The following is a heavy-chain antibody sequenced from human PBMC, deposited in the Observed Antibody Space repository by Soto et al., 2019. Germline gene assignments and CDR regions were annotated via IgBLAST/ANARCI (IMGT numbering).Heavy chain of an antibody. CDR1: GFTVRTSY. D-gene: IGHD6-19*01. V-gene: IGHV3-66*01. J-gene: IGHJ4*02. CDR2: IYACGTS. CDR3: AREITSGWNAFDC. Sequence: EVQLVESGGGLVQPGGSLRLSCAASGFTVRTSYMNWVRQSPGRGLEWLSVIYACGTSYHADSVKGRFTISRDESRNTVYLQMNSLRAEDTAVYYCAREITSGWNAFDCWGQGTLVTVSS.